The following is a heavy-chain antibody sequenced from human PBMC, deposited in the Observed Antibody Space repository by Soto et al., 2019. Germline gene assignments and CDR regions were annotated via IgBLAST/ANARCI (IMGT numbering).Heavy chain of an antibody. J-gene: IGHJ4*02. V-gene: IGHV3-23*01. CDR2: VTYNGDNT. CDR1: GFIFNSYD. CDR3: ARYIRGPTVFYFDF. D-gene: IGHD5-18*01. Sequence: PGGSLRLSCAASGFIFNSYDMTWVRQAPGRGLEWVSVVTYNGDNTYYADSVKGRFTVSRDNSKDTVDLQMNSLRAEDTAVYYCARYIRGPTVFYFDFWGPGVLVTVSS.